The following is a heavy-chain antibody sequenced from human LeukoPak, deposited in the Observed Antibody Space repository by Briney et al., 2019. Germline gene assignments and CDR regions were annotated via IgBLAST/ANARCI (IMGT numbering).Heavy chain of an antibody. V-gene: IGHV3-23*01. Sequence: PGGSLRLSCAASGFNFSPYGMSWIRQAPGKGLEWVAGISGSGSDTYYADSVKGRFTISRDNFENTVDLQMNSLRADDAAVYYCAKLGTYLWFDFWGRGTLVTVSS. CDR3: AKLGTYLWFDF. CDR2: ISGSGSDT. D-gene: IGHD7-27*01. CDR1: GFNFSPYG. J-gene: IGHJ2*01.